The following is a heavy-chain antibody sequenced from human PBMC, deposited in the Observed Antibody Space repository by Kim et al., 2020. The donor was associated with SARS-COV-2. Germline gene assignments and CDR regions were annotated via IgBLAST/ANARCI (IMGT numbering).Heavy chain of an antibody. D-gene: IGHD1-26*01. V-gene: IGHV4-4*02. J-gene: IGHJ4*02. Sequence: PSLQSRVTISVDKSKNQFSLKLSSVTAADTAVYYCARVSLKGWELLGDYWGQGTLVTVSS. CDR3: ARVSLKGWELLGDY.